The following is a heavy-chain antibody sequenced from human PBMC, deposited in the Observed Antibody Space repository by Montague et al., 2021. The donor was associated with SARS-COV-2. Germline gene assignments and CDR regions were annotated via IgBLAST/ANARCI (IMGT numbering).Heavy chain of an antibody. J-gene: IGHJ4*02. CDR2: IYYSGST. D-gene: IGHD3-10*01. CDR3: ARGDGHYYGSGTYPYY. V-gene: IGHV4-59*01. CDR1: GGSITSYY. Sequence: SETLSLTCTVSGGSITSYYWSWIRQPPGKGLEYIWYIYYSGSTNYNPSLNSRVTISVDTSKNKFSLALSPVTAADTAVYYCARGDGHYYGSGTYPYYWGQGTLVTVSS.